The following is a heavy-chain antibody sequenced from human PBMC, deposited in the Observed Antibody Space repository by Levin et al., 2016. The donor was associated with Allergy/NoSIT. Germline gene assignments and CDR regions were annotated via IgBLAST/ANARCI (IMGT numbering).Heavy chain of an antibody. D-gene: IGHD3-10*01. J-gene: IGHJ4*02. V-gene: IGHV5-51*01. CDR1: GYIFGIYW. CDR3: ARLDGSGHNPLTDF. CDR2: IYPGDSDT. Sequence: KVSCKGSGYIFGIYWIGWVRQMPGKGLEWMGLIYPGDSDTRYSPSFRGQVMISADTSISTAYLQWSSLKASDTAMYYCARLDGSGHNPLTDFWGQGSLVTVSS.